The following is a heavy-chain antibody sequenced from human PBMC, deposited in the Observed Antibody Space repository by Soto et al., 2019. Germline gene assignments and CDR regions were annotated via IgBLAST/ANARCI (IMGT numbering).Heavy chain of an antibody. D-gene: IGHD3-3*01. V-gene: IGHV4-4*07. Sequence: SVTNCVTWTVAGGSFISYYWSWIRQPAGKGLEWIGRIYTSGSTNYNPSLKSRVSMSVDTSKNQFSLKLSSVTAADTAVYYCARDRLNDYDFWSGYYKDYYGMDVWGQGTTVTVSS. CDR1: GGSFISYY. CDR3: ARDRLNDYDFWSGYYKDYYGMDV. CDR2: IYTSGST. J-gene: IGHJ6*02.